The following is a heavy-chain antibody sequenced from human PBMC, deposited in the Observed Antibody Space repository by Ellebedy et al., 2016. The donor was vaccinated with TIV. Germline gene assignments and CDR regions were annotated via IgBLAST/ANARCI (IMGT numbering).Heavy chain of an antibody. CDR3: VKELRFGVNLPGDY. Sequence: PGGSLRLSCSASGFTFSSYAMHWVRQAPGKGLEYVSGISRNGGSTYYADSVKGRFTISRDNSKNTLYLQMSTLRAEDTALYYCVKELRFGVNLPGDYWGQGTLVTVSS. CDR2: ISRNGGST. CDR1: GFTFSSYA. D-gene: IGHD3-10*01. J-gene: IGHJ4*02. V-gene: IGHV3-64D*06.